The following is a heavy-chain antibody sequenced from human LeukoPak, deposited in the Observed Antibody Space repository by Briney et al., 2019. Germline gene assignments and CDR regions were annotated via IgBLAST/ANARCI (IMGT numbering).Heavy chain of an antibody. CDR1: GFTFSSYA. D-gene: IGHD3-22*01. CDR3: ANHYYDSSGYYGPFDY. CDR2: ISGSGGST. J-gene: IGHJ4*01. Sequence: GGSLRLSCAASGFTFSSYAMSWVRQAPGKGLEWVSAISGSGGSTYYADSVKGRFTISRDNSKNTLYLQMNSLRAEDTAVYYCANHYYDSSGYYGPFDYWGQEPWSPSPQ. V-gene: IGHV3-23*01.